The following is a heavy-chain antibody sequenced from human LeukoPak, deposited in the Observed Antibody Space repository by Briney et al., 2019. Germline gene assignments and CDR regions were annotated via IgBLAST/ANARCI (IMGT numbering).Heavy chain of an antibody. CDR1: GGTFSSYT. D-gene: IGHD4-11*01. CDR3: ARFRETTVAPDAFDI. V-gene: IGHV1-69*02. CDR2: IIPILGIA. Sequence: SVKVSCKASGGTFSSYTISWVRQAPGQGLEWMGRIIPILGIANYAQKFQGRVTITADKSTSTAYMELSSLRSEDTTVYYCARFRETTVAPDAFDIWGQGTMVTVSS. J-gene: IGHJ3*02.